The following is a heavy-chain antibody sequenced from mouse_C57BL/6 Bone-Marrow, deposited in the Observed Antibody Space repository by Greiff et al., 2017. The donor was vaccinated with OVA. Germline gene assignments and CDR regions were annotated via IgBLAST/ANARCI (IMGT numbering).Heavy chain of an antibody. V-gene: IGHV2-5*01. D-gene: IGHD2-1*01. CDR1: GFSLTSYG. CDR2: IWRGGST. Sequence: VQLKESGPGLVQPSQSLSITCTVSGFSLTSYGVHWVRQSPGKGLEWLGVIWRGGSTDYNAAFMSRLSITKDNSKSQVFFKMNSLQADDTAIYYCAKRIYYGLYYAMDYWGQGTSVTVSS. CDR3: AKRIYYGLYYAMDY. J-gene: IGHJ4*01.